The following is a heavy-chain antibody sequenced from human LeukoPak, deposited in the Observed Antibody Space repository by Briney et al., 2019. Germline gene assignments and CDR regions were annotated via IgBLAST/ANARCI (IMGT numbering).Heavy chain of an antibody. CDR1: GGTFRSYA. V-gene: IGHV1-69*05. Sequence: SVGVSCKVSGGTFRSYAISWVRQAPGQGLERMGGIIPMFGAANYAPKFRDRVTITTDDSTSTAYMELSSLRSEDTAMYYCGRGDSSWSVYYYYMDVWGKGTTVTVSS. CDR2: IIPMFGAA. J-gene: IGHJ6*03. CDR3: GRGDSSWSVYYYYMDV. D-gene: IGHD6-6*01.